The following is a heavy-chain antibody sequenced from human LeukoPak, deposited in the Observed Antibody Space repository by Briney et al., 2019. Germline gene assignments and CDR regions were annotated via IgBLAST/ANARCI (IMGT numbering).Heavy chain of an antibody. J-gene: IGHJ4*02. Sequence: SETLSLTCTVSGGSISSSSYYWGWIRQPPGKGLEWIGSIYYRGSTYYNPSLKSRVTISLDTSKDQFSLKLSSVTAADTAVYYCARSRWLSDPYFDYWGQGTLVTVSS. CDR1: GGSISSSSYY. V-gene: IGHV4-39*07. CDR3: ARSRWLSDPYFDY. D-gene: IGHD3-22*01. CDR2: IYYRGST.